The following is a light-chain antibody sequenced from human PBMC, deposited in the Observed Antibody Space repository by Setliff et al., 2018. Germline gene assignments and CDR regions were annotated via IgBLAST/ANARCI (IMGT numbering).Light chain of an antibody. J-gene: IGLJ1*01. CDR1: IGDVGAYDF. CDR3: SAYTSSSTYV. CDR2: EVT. V-gene: IGLV2-14*01. Sequence: QSALTQPASVSGSPGQSITISCSGTIGDVGAYDFVSWYQHHPGKAPKLVIYEVTNRPSGISNRFSGSKSGNSAPLIISGLQAEDEADYYCSAYTSSSTYVFGTGTKVTVL.